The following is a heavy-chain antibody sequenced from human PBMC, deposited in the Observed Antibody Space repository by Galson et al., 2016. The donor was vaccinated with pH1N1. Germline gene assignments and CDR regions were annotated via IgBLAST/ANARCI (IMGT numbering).Heavy chain of an antibody. Sequence: SLRLSCAASGFTLGDLYMDWVRQAPGKGLEWVGRITKRPEGYTTQDAASVRGRFIISREDSKDLLYLQMNSLTTEDTAVYYCTRENHHKFDYWGRGTLVTVSS. CDR1: GFTLGDLY. D-gene: IGHD3-9*01. J-gene: IGHJ2*01. V-gene: IGHV3-72*01. CDR2: ITKRPEGYTT. CDR3: TRENHHKFDY.